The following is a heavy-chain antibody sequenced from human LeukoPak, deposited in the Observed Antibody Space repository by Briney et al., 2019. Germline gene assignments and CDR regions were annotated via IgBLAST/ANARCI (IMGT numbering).Heavy chain of an antibody. CDR3: ARGLLWFGELYDY. J-gene: IGHJ4*02. CDR2: ISTGDGDT. V-gene: IGHV1-3*04. Sequence: ASVKVPCKPSGYTFTNYAIHWVRQAPGQGLEWMGWISTGDGDTKYSQKFQGRVTMTRNTSISTAYMELSSLRSEDTAVYYCARGLLWFGELYDYWGQGALVTVSS. D-gene: IGHD3-10*01. CDR1: GYTFTNYA.